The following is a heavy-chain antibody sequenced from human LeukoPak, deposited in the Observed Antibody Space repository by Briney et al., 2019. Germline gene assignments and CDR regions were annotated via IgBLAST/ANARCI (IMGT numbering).Heavy chain of an antibody. V-gene: IGHV3-30*03. CDR1: GFTFSTYD. D-gene: IGHD5-18*01. CDR2: ISSAGSNK. Sequence: GGSLRLSCAASGFTFSTYDMHWVRQAPGRGLEWVAVISSAGSNKYYADSVKGRFTISRDNSKNTLYLQMNSLRAEDTALYYCSFLKAYSYGTGYYYDMDVRGQGTTVTVSS. CDR3: SFLKAYSYGTGYYYDMDV. J-gene: IGHJ6*02.